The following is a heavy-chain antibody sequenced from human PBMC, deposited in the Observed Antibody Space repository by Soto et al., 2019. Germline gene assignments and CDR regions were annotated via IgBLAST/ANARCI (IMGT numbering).Heavy chain of an antibody. CDR1: GYTLTELS. V-gene: IGHV1-24*01. D-gene: IGHD1-1*01. CDR2: FDPEDGET. J-gene: IGHJ6*02. Sequence: ASVKVSCKVSGYTLTELSMHWVRQAPGKGLEWMGGFDPEDGETIYAQKFQGRVTMTEDTSTDTAYMELSSLRSEDTAVYYCARAELERGEVGYFGMDVWGQGTTVTVSS. CDR3: ARAELERGEVGYFGMDV.